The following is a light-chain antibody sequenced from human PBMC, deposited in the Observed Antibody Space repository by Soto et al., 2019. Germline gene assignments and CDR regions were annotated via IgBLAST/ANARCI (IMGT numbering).Light chain of an antibody. J-gene: IGLJ1*01. Sequence: QSVLTQPRSVSGSPGQTVTISCTGTSRDVGSYNYVSWYQQYPGKAPKLIIYDVSRRPSGVPDRFSGSKYGSTASLTISGLQAEDEADYYCSSYTGGNPSYVFGTGTKVTV. CDR3: SSYTGGNPSYV. V-gene: IGLV2-11*01. CDR2: DVS. CDR1: SRDVGSYNY.